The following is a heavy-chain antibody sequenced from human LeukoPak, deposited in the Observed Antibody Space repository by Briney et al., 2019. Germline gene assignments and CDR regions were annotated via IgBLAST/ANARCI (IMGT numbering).Heavy chain of an antibody. CDR1: GFTFSTYA. Sequence: HPGGSLRLSCAASGFTFSTYAMNWVRQAPGKGLEWLSAISPIGSRTYYADSVKGRFTISRDNSKNTLYMQMNSLRAGDTAIYYCAKASTVLKPIDSWGQGTLVTVSS. CDR2: ISPIGSRT. D-gene: IGHD1-14*01. V-gene: IGHV3-23*01. CDR3: AKASTVLKPIDS. J-gene: IGHJ4*02.